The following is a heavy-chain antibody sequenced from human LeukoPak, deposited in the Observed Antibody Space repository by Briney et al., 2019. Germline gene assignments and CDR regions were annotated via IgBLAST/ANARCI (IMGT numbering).Heavy chain of an antibody. Sequence: ASVKVSCKASGYTFTGYYMHWVRQAPGQGLEWMGWINPNSGGTNYAQNFQGRVAMTRDTSIATAYMELSRLRSDDTAIYYCVATTYSDYVQFDYWGQGTLVTVSS. CDR1: GYTFTGYY. CDR3: VATTYSDYVQFDY. D-gene: IGHD4-11*01. J-gene: IGHJ4*02. CDR2: INPNSGGT. V-gene: IGHV1-2*02.